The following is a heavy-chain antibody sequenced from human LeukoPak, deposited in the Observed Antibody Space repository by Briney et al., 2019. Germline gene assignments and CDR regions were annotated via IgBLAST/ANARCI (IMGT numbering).Heavy chain of an antibody. CDR2: ISSSSSTI. V-gene: IGHV3-48*01. J-gene: IGHJ3*02. CDR1: GFTFSSYS. CDR3: ARDLNAVVIWRSDAFDI. Sequence: GGSLRLSCAASGFTFSSYSMSWVRQAPGKGLEWVSYISSSSSTIYYADSVKGRFTISRDNAKNSLYLQMNSLRAEDTAVYYCARDLNAVVIWRSDAFDIWGQGTMVTVSS. D-gene: IGHD4-23*01.